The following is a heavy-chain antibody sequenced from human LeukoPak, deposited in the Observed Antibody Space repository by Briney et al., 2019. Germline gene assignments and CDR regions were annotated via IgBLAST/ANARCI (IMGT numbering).Heavy chain of an antibody. V-gene: IGHV3-74*01. D-gene: IGHD3-10*01. CDR1: GFTFSSYW. J-gene: IGHJ3*02. Sequence: GGSLTLSCAASGFTFSSYWMHWVRQAPGKGLGWVSRINSDGRSTSYADSVKGRFTIPRDNAKNTLYLQMNSLRAEDTAVYYCAATKGSGSYLAFDIWGQGTMVTVSS. CDR3: AATKGSGSYLAFDI. CDR2: INSDGRST.